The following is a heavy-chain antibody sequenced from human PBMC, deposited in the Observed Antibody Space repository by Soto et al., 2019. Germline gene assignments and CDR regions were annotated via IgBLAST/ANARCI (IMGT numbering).Heavy chain of an antibody. Sequence: QVQLVQSGAEVKKPGASVKVSCKASGYTFTSYGISWVRQAPGQGLEWMGWISAYNGNTNYAQKLQGRVTMTTDTSTSTAYMELRSLRSDDTAVYYCARDLGPYAIAVAGTDRFGWFDPWGQGTLVTVSS. D-gene: IGHD6-19*01. CDR3: ARDLGPYAIAVAGTDRFGWFDP. CDR1: GYTFTSYG. V-gene: IGHV1-18*01. CDR2: ISAYNGNT. J-gene: IGHJ5*02.